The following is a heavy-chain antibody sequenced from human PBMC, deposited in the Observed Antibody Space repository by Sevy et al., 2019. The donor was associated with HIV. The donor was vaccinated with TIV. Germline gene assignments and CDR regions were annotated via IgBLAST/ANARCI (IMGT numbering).Heavy chain of an antibody. V-gene: IGHV3-48*01. Sequence: GGSLRLSCAASGFTFSSYSMNWVRQAPGKGLEWVSYISSSSSTIYYADSVKGRFTISRDNAKNSLYLQRNSLRAEDTAAYYCARDPTDYYDSSGYYHYYYYGMDVWGQGTTVTVSS. CDR3: ARDPTDYYDSSGYYHYYYYGMDV. CDR2: ISSSSSTI. CDR1: GFTFSSYS. J-gene: IGHJ6*02. D-gene: IGHD3-22*01.